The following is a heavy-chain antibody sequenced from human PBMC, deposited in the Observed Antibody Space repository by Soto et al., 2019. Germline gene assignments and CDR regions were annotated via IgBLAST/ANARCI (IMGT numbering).Heavy chain of an antibody. CDR2: IWYDGGNK. Sequence: GGSLRLSCAASGFTFSSYGMHWVRQAPGKGLEWVAVIWYDGGNKYYADSVKGRFTISRDNSKNTLYLQMNSLRAEDTAVYYCARVRRSSPYYGMDVWGQGTTVTVSS. V-gene: IGHV3-33*01. CDR3: ARVRRSSPYYGMDV. CDR1: GFTFSSYG. J-gene: IGHJ6*02. D-gene: IGHD2-2*01.